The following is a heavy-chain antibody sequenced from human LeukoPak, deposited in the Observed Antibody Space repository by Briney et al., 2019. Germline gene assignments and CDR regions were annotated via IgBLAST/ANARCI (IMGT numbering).Heavy chain of an antibody. Sequence: SETLSLTCTVSGGSISSYYWSWIRQPPGKGLEWIGYIYCSGSTNYNPSLKSRVTISVDTTKNQFSLKLRSVTAANTAVYYCETRRVGAAHFDYWGRGTLVTVS. J-gene: IGHJ4*02. CDR1: GGSISSYY. CDR2: IYCSGST. CDR3: ETRRVGAAHFDY. D-gene: IGHD2-15*01. V-gene: IGHV4-59*08.